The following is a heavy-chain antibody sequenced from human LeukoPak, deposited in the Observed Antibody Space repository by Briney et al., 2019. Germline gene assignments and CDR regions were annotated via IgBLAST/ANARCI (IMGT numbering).Heavy chain of an antibody. V-gene: IGHV3-23*01. D-gene: IGHD6-19*01. Sequence: GGSLRLSCAASGFTFSSYAMTWVRQAPGKGLEWVSILSNRGSSYYADSVKGRFTVSRDNSKNTLYLQMNSLRAVDTAVYYCAKLEGSAWDVLYFDYWGQGALVTISS. CDR2: LSNRGSS. CDR3: AKLEGSAWDVLYFDY. CDR1: GFTFSSYA. J-gene: IGHJ4*02.